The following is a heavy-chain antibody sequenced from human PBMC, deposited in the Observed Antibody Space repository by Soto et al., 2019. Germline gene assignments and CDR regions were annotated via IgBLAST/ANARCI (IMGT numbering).Heavy chain of an antibody. CDR3: AKGRTIFDF. CDR1: GFAFSAYA. Sequence: GGSLRLSCAASGFAFSAYAMTWVRQAPGKGLEWVSDISDSDGGTHYADSVKGRFTISRDNAKNTLYLQMDRLRVEDAAVYYCAKGRTIFDFWGQGTLVTVS. J-gene: IGHJ4*02. CDR2: ISDSDGGT. V-gene: IGHV3-23*01.